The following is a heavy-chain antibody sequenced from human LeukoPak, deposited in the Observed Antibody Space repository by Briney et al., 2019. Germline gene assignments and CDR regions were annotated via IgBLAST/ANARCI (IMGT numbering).Heavy chain of an antibody. J-gene: IGHJ4*02. CDR1: GFTFSSYA. Sequence: GGSLRLSCAASGFTFSSYAMSWVRQAPGKGLEWVGRIKSKTDGGTTDYAAPVKGRFTTSRDDSKNTLYLQMNSLKTEDTAVYYCTTEVSYYDSSGYQYYFDYWGQGTLVTVSS. D-gene: IGHD3-22*01. V-gene: IGHV3-15*01. CDR2: IKSKTDGGTT. CDR3: TTEVSYYDSSGYQYYFDY.